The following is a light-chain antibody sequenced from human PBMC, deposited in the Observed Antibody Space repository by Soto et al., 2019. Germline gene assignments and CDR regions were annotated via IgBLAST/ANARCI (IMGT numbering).Light chain of an antibody. CDR2: GAS. CDR3: QQYGSSVFT. CDR1: QTVTTNY. J-gene: IGKJ2*01. Sequence: ETVLTQSPGTLSLSPGATATLSCRASQTVTTNYLAWYQQKPDQAPRLLIYGASSRATGIPDRFSGSGSGTDFTLTISRLEPEDFAVYYCQQYGSSVFTFGHGTKLEIK. V-gene: IGKV3-20*01.